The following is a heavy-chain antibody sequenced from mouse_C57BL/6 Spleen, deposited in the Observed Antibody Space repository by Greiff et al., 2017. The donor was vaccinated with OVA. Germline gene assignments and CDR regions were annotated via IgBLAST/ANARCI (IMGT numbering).Heavy chain of an antibody. CDR2: ISGGGGNT. J-gene: IGHJ2*01. V-gene: IGHV5-9*01. D-gene: IGHD1-1*01. Sequence: DVMLVESGGGLVKPGGSLKLSCAASGFTFSSYTMSWVRQTPEKRLEWVATISGGGGNTYYPDSVKGRFTISRDNAKNTLYLQMSSLRSDDTALYYCARNNYYGSSYVWYFDYWGQGTTLTVAS. CDR1: GFTFSSYT. CDR3: ARNNYYGSSYVWYFDY.